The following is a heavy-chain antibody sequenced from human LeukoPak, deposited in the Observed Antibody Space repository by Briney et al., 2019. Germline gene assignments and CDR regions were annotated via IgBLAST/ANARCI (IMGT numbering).Heavy chain of an antibody. CDR2: IWYDGSNK. CDR1: GFTFSSYG. D-gene: IGHD2-15*01. Sequence: PGGSLRLSCAASGFTFSSYGMHWVRQAPGKGQEWVAVIWYDGSNKYYADSVKGRFTISRDNSKNTLYLQMNSLRAEDTAVYYCARDRYCSGGSCYPGAFDIWGQGTMVTVSS. V-gene: IGHV3-33*01. J-gene: IGHJ3*02. CDR3: ARDRYCSGGSCYPGAFDI.